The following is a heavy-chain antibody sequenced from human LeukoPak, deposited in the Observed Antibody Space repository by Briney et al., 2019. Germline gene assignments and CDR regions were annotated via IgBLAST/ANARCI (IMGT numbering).Heavy chain of an antibody. V-gene: IGHV3-21*01. D-gene: IGHD3-10*01. CDR1: GFRITNYN. CDR2: ISGSSRDI. J-gene: IGHJ3*02. CDR3: ARESYGDASGSYHGEAFDI. Sequence: GGSLRLSCAASGFRITNYNMNWVRQAPGKGLEWVSSISGSSRDIYYADSVKGRFTISRDNAKNSLYLQMNSLRAEDTAVYYCARESYGDASGSYHGEAFDIWGQETMVTVSS.